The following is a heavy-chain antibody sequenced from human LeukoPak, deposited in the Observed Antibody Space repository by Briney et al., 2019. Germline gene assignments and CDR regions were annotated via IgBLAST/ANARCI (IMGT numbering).Heavy chain of an antibody. CDR3: AKADWVSNADAVS. Sequence: PGRSLRLSCAASGFSFSSYAMSWVRQAPVRGLEWVASMKGGGGDTFYADFVKGRFTLSRDDSRNTIYLQLNSLRVEDTAVYYCAKADWVSNADAVSWGQGTLVTVSS. V-gene: IGHV3-23*01. D-gene: IGHD1-1*01. CDR2: MKGGGGDT. J-gene: IGHJ5*02. CDR1: GFSFSSYA.